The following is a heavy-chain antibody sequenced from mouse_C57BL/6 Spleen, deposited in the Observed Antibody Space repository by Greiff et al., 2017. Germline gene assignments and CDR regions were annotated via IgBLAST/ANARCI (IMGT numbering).Heavy chain of an antibody. CDR3: ATLYTGIDY. CDR2: INPSTGGT. J-gene: IGHJ2*01. Sequence: VQLQQSGPELVEPGASVKISCKASGYSFTGYYMNWVKQSPEKSLEWIGEINPSTGGTTYNQKFKAKATLTVDKSSSTAYMQLKSLTSEDSAVYYCATLYTGIDYWGQGTTLTVSS. CDR1: GYSFTGYY. V-gene: IGHV1-42*01. D-gene: IGHD2-12*01.